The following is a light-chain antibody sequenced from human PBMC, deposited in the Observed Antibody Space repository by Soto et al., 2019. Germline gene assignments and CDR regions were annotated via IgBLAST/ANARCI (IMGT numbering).Light chain of an antibody. J-gene: IGKJ4*01. CDR3: QHYANWPLT. V-gene: IGKV3-15*01. CDR2: DTS. Sequence: ELVLTQSPATLSLSPGERATLSCRASQSVSSHLAWYQQKPGQTPRLLIYDTSIRATGVPARFRGSASGTEFTLTITSLQSEDFAVYYCQHYANWPLTFGGGTKV. CDR1: QSVSSH.